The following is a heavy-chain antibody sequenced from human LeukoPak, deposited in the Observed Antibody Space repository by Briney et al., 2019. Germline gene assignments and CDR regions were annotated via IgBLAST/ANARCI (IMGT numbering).Heavy chain of an antibody. Sequence: SETLSLTCAVYGGSFSGYYWSWIRQPPGKGLEWIGEINHSGSTNYNPSLKSRVTISVDTSKNQFSLKLSSVTAADTAVYYSTSARDHGDAFDIWGQGTMVTVSS. V-gene: IGHV4-34*03. D-gene: IGHD2-2*01. CDR2: INHSGST. CDR1: GGSFSGYY. CDR3: TSARDHGDAFDI. J-gene: IGHJ3*02.